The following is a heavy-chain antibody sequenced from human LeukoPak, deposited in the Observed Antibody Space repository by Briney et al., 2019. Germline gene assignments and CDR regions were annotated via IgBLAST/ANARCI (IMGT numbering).Heavy chain of an antibody. CDR2: INPNSGGT. Sequence: VXSVKVSCKASGYTFTGYYIHWVRQAPGQGLEWMGWINPNSGGTNYAQKFQGRVTMTRDTSISTAYMELSRLRSDDTAVYYCARGANYYGSGSDLFRYYYYYMDVWGKGTTVTVSS. V-gene: IGHV1-2*02. J-gene: IGHJ6*03. CDR1: GYTFTGYY. CDR3: ARGANYYGSGSDLFRYYYYYMDV. D-gene: IGHD3-10*01.